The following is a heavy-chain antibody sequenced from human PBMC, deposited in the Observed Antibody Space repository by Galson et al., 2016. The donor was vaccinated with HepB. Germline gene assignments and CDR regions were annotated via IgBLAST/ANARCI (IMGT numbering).Heavy chain of an antibody. V-gene: IGHV6-1*01. CDR3: AGGAGTFEY. J-gene: IGHJ4*02. D-gene: IGHD1-7*01. Sequence: CAISGDSVSNNGAAWVWIRQSPSRGLEWLGRTFYRSTWENHYTGSVRNRITISPDTSKNQFSLQLDSLSPEDAAVYYCAGGAGTFEYWGQGTLVTVSS. CDR1: GDSVSNNGAA. CDR2: TFYRSTWEN.